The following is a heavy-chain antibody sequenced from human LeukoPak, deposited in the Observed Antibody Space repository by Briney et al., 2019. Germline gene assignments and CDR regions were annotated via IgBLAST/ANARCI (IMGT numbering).Heavy chain of an antibody. Sequence: ASVKVSCKASGYTFTSYYMHWVRQAPGQGLEWMGIINPSGGSTSYAQKFQGRVTMTRDTSTSTVYMELSRLRSDDTAVYYCARVDRARAITIFGVDYPAGMDVWGQGTTVTVSS. CDR3: ARVDRARAITIFGVDYPAGMDV. CDR1: GYTFTSYY. CDR2: INPSGGST. V-gene: IGHV1-46*01. D-gene: IGHD3-3*01. J-gene: IGHJ6*02.